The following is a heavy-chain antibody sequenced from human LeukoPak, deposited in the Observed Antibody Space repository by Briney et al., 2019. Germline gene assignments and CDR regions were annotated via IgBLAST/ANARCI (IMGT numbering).Heavy chain of an antibody. Sequence: PGGSLRLSCAASGFTFSSYWMHWVRQAPGKGLVWVSRINSDGSSTSYADSVKGRFTISRDNAKNTLYLQMNSLRAEDTAVYYCARDPEPNPHDSSGYYPSDAFDIWGQGTMVTVSS. J-gene: IGHJ3*02. D-gene: IGHD3-22*01. V-gene: IGHV3-74*01. CDR1: GFTFSSYW. CDR3: ARDPEPNPHDSSGYYPSDAFDI. CDR2: INSDGSST.